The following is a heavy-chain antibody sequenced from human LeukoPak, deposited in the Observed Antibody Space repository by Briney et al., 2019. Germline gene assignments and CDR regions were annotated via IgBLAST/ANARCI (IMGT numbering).Heavy chain of an antibody. J-gene: IGHJ4*02. CDR1: GGSFSGYY. CDR2: INHSGST. V-gene: IGHV4-34*01. D-gene: IGHD3-3*01. CDR3: ARTREWLPSSNFDY. Sequence: SETLSLTSAVYGGSFSGYYWSWIRQPPGKGLDWIGEINHSGSTNYNPSLNSRVTISVHTSKKQFCLKLSSVTAADTAVYYCARTREWLPSSNFDYWGEGTLVTVSS.